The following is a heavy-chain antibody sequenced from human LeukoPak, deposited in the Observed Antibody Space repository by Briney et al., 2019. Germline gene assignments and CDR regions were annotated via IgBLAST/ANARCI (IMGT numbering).Heavy chain of an antibody. CDR3: AKDYYSSSRASYYFDY. J-gene: IGHJ4*02. Sequence: GGSLRLSCAASGFTFSSYAMSWVRQAPGKGLECISGFSGSGGSTYYADSVKGRFTISRDNSKNTLYLQMNSLRAEDTAVYYCAKDYYSSSRASYYFDYWGQGTLVTVSS. CDR1: GFTFSSYA. D-gene: IGHD6-6*01. CDR2: FSGSGGST. V-gene: IGHV3-23*01.